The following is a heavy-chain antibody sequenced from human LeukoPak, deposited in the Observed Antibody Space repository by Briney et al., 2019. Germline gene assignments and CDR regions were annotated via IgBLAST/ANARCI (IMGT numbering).Heavy chain of an antibody. D-gene: IGHD6-6*01. J-gene: IGHJ4*02. CDR3: ARGGYSSSSVDY. CDR1: GFTFSNAW. CDR2: ISSSGSTI. V-gene: IGHV3-11*04. Sequence: GGSLRLSCAASGFTFSNAWMSWVRQAPGKGLEWVSYISSSGSTIYYADSVKGRFTISRDNAKNSLYLQMNSLRGEDTAVYYCARGGYSSSSVDYWGQGTLVTVSS.